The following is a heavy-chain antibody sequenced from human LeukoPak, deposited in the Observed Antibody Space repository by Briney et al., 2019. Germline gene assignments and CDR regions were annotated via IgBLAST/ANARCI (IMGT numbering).Heavy chain of an antibody. CDR3: ARPPSSGYSSSFEY. V-gene: IGHV5-51*01. D-gene: IGHD3-3*01. CDR2: IYPDESNI. CDR1: GYSFPTYW. J-gene: IGHJ4*02. Sequence: GESLKISCKGSGYSFPTYWIAWVRQMPGKGQEWMGIIYPDESNIRYSPSFQGQVTISADKSISTAYLQWSSLKASDTAMYYCARPPSSGYSSSFEYWGQGTLVTVSS.